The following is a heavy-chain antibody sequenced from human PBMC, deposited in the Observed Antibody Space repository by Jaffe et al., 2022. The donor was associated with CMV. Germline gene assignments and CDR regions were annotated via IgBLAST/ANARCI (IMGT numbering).Heavy chain of an antibody. D-gene: IGHD2-8*01. J-gene: IGHJ3*02. CDR3: AHRGACTNGVCYTDAFDI. CDR1: GFSLSTSGVG. Sequence: QITLKESGPTLVKPTQTLTLTCTFSGFSLSTSGVGVGWIRQPPGKALEWLALIYWDDDKRYSPSLKSRLTITKDTSKNQVVLTMTNMDPVDTATYYCAHRGACTNGVCYTDAFDIWGQGTMVTVSS. V-gene: IGHV2-5*02. CDR2: IYWDDDK.